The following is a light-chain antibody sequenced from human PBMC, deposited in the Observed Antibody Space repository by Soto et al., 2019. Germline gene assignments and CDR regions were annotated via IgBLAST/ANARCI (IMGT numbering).Light chain of an antibody. CDR2: EVS. CDR3: SSYAGSNNFG. CDR1: SSDVGGYNY. J-gene: IGLJ2*01. V-gene: IGLV2-8*01. Sequence: QSALTQPPSASGSPGQSVTISCTGTSSDVGGYNYVSWYQQHPGKAPKLMIYEVSKRPSGVPDRFSGSKSGNTASLTVSGLQAEDEADYYCSSYAGSNNFGFVGGTKLTVL.